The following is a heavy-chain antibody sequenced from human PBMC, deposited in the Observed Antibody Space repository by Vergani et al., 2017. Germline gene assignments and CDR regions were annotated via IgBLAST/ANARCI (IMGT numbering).Heavy chain of an antibody. CDR2: ISSSGSTI. Sequence: EVQLVESGGGLVQPGGSLRLSCAASGFTFSSYEMNWVRQAPGKGLEWVSYISSSGSTIYYADSVKGRFTISRANAKNSLYLQMNSLRAEDTAVYYCARGLSSIAARGHAFDIWGQGTMVTVSS. CDR1: GFTFSSYE. D-gene: IGHD6-6*01. V-gene: IGHV3-48*03. J-gene: IGHJ3*02. CDR3: ARGLSSIAARGHAFDI.